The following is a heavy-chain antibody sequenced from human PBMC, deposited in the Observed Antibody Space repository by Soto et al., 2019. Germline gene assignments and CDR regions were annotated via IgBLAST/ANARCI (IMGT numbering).Heavy chain of an antibody. CDR3: AKAGGLDQALHDAFDI. V-gene: IGHV3-30*18. Sequence: GGSLRLSCAASGFTFSDYGMHWVRRAPGKGLEWVAVISPDGTNEDYADSVKGRFTISRDTSKKTLYLQMNRLRVEDTAVYHCAKAGGLDQALHDAFDIWGQGTVVTVSS. D-gene: IGHD1-1*01. CDR2: ISPDGTNE. J-gene: IGHJ3*02. CDR1: GFTFSDYG.